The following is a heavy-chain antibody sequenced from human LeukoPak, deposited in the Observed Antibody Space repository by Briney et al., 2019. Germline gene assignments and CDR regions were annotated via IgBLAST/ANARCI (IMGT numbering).Heavy chain of an antibody. V-gene: IGHV3-48*02. CDR2: ISSSSSTI. CDR1: GFTFSSYS. J-gene: IGHJ6*02. CDR3: ARDLAASYDFWSAYGMDV. D-gene: IGHD3-3*01. Sequence: GGSLRLSRAASGFTFSSYSMNWVRQAPGKGLEWVSYISSSSSTIYYADSVKGRFTISRDNAKNSLYLQMNSLRDEDTAVYYCARDLAASYDFWSAYGMDVWGQGTTVTVSS.